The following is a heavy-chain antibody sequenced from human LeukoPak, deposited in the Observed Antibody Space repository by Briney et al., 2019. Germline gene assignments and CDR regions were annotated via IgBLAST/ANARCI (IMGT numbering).Heavy chain of an antibody. Sequence: GGSLRLSCAASGFTFSSYSMNWVRQAPGKGLEWVSAISGSGDTTYHADSVKGRFTISRDNSKNTLYLQMNSLRAEDTAVYYCAKEPLYYYWGQGTLVTVSS. D-gene: IGHD2-21*01. CDR3: AKEPLYYY. CDR2: ISGSGDTT. J-gene: IGHJ4*02. V-gene: IGHV3-23*01. CDR1: GFTFSSYS.